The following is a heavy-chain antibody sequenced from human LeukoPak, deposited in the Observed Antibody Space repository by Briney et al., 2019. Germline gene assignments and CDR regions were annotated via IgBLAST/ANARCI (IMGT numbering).Heavy chain of an antibody. J-gene: IGHJ5*02. Sequence: SETLSLTCTVSGGSISSYYWSWIRQPAGKGLEWIGRIYTSGSTNYNPSLKSRVTMSVDTSKNQFSLKLSSVTAADTAVYYCARLSPYYDFWSGYQKRLFNWFDPWGQGTLVTVSS. CDR1: GGSISSYY. D-gene: IGHD3-3*01. V-gene: IGHV4-4*07. CDR3: ARLSPYYDFWSGYQKRLFNWFDP. CDR2: IYTSGST.